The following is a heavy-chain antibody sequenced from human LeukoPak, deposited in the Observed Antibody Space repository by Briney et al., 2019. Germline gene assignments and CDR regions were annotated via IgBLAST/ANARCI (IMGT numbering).Heavy chain of an antibody. Sequence: SQTLSLTCTVPGGSISSADYYWSWFRQFPGTGLLEWLGYICYSGTTYYNPSLKSRLTISVDTSNNQFSLRMRSVTAADTAMYFCARKRDDGDYHIDYWGQGTLVTVSS. D-gene: IGHD4-17*01. V-gene: IGHV4-31*03. J-gene: IGHJ4*02. CDR1: GGSISSADYY. CDR2: ICYSGTT. CDR3: ARKRDDGDYHIDY.